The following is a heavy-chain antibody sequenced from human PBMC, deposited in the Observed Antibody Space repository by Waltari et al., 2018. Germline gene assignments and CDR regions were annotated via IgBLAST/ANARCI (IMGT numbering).Heavy chain of an antibody. J-gene: IGHJ5*02. CDR2: ISGSGNKT. CDR1: GFAFNNYA. D-gene: IGHD5-18*01. CDR3: ANFPPTAVLKGRGVMFDL. V-gene: IGHV3-23*01. Sequence: VQLLESGGGLVQPGGSLRLSCAASGFAFNNYAMSWVRQAPRMGLEWVSSISGSGNKTHYADSVKGRYTISRDNSKKTLYLEMNSLRADDTAVYYCANFPPTAVLKGRGVMFDLWGQGTLVTVSS.